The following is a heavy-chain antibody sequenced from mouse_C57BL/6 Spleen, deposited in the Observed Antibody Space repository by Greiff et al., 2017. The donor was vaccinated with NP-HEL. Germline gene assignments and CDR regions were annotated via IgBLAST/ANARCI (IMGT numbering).Heavy chain of an antibody. CDR2: SRNKANDYTT. V-gene: IGHV7-1*01. D-gene: IGHD1-1*01. CDR3: ARDDDYYGTSFAY. CDR1: GFTFSDFY. J-gene: IGHJ3*01. Sequence: EVKLMESGGGLVQSGRSLRLSCATSGFTFSDFYMEWVRQAPGKGLEWIAASRNKANDYTTEYSASVKGRFIVSRDTSQSILYLQMNALRAEDTAIYYCARDDDYYGTSFAYWGQGTLVTVSA.